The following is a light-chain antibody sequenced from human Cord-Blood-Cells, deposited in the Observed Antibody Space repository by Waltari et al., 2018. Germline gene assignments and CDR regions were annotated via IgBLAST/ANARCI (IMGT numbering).Light chain of an antibody. Sequence: QSALTQPASVSGSPGQSITISCTGTSSDVGSYNLVSWYQQHPGKAPKLMIYEGSKRPSGVSNRFSGSKSGNTASLTISGLQAEDEADDYCCSYAGSSTLVFGGGTKLTFL. CDR3: CSYAGSSTLV. CDR1: SSDVGSYNL. V-gene: IGLV2-23*01. J-gene: IGLJ2*01. CDR2: EGS.